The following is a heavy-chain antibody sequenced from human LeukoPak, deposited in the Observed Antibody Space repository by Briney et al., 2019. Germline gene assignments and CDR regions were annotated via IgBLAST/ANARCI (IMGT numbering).Heavy chain of an antibody. Sequence: ASVKVSCKASGYTFTGYYMHWVRQAPGQGLEWMGRINLNSGGTNYAQKFQGRVTMTRDTSISTAYMELSRLRSDDTAVYYCAREYSGSDFDYWGQGTLVTVSS. V-gene: IGHV1-2*06. CDR1: GYTFTGYY. CDR2: INLNSGGT. J-gene: IGHJ4*02. CDR3: AREYSGSDFDY. D-gene: IGHD1-26*01.